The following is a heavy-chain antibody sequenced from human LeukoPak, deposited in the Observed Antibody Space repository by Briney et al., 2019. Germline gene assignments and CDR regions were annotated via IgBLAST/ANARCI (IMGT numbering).Heavy chain of an antibody. D-gene: IGHD4-11*01. Sequence: ASMKVSCKASGYTFTSYAMNWVRQAPGQGLEWMGWISAYNGNTNYAQKLQGRVTMTTDTSTSTAYMELRSLRSDDTAVYYCARDDPPTVTTYFDYWGQGTLVTVSS. J-gene: IGHJ4*02. CDR3: ARDDPPTVTTYFDY. CDR1: GYTFTSYA. CDR2: ISAYNGNT. V-gene: IGHV1-18*01.